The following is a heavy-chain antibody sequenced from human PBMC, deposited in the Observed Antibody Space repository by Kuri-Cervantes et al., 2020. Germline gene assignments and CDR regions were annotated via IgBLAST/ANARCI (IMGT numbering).Heavy chain of an antibody. V-gene: IGHV3-66*02. J-gene: IGHJ6*01. Sequence: GESLKISCPASGFTVSGNYMSWVRQAPGKGLEWVSIIYSVGRTYYADSVKGRFTISRDNSKNTLYLQMDSLEVEDTAVYYCARDSPAGTGSYYGSYYYGMDVWGQGTTVTVSS. CDR3: ARDSPAGTGSYYGSYYYGMDV. D-gene: IGHD3-10*01. CDR1: GFTVSGNY. CDR2: IYSVGRT.